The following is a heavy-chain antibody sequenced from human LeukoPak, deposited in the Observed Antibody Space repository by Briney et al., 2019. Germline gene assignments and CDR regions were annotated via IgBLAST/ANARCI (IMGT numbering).Heavy chain of an antibody. D-gene: IGHD3-10*01. J-gene: IGHJ4*02. CDR2: FSSDGSST. CDR3: VKTLKYYGSGRGLFDS. CDR1: GFTFSSSA. V-gene: IGHV3-64D*06. Sequence: PAGSLRLSCSASGFTFSSSAMYWVRQAPGKGLEYVSAFSSDGSSTFYADSVKGRFTISRDNSKNMLYLQMSSLRADDTAVYYCVKTLKYYGSGRGLFDSWGQGILVTVSS.